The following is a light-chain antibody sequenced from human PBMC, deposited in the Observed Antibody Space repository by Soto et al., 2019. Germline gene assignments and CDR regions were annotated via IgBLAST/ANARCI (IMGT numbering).Light chain of an antibody. CDR1: SNDVGAYNY. J-gene: IGLJ3*02. Sequence: QSVLTQPASVSGSPGQSITISCTGTSNDVGAYNYVSWYQQHPGKAPKLLIHEVSNRPSGVSNRFSGSKSGNTASLTISGLQAEDEAHYYCSAYTRRTTSSWVFGGGTQLTVL. CDR3: SAYTRRTTSSWV. CDR2: EVS. V-gene: IGLV2-14*01.